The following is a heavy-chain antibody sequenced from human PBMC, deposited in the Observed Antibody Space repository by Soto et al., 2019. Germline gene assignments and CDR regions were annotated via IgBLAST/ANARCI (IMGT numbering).Heavy chain of an antibody. CDR3: ARGGANYDFWSGYYFSWFDP. Sequence: QVQLQESGPGLVKPSETLSLTCTVSGGSISSYYWSWIRQPPGKGLEWIGYIYYSGSTNYNPSLKSRVTISVDTSKNQFSLKLSSVTAAETAVYYCARGGANYDFWSGYYFSWFDPWGQGTLVTVSS. V-gene: IGHV4-59*01. CDR2: IYYSGST. J-gene: IGHJ5*02. D-gene: IGHD3-3*01. CDR1: GGSISSYY.